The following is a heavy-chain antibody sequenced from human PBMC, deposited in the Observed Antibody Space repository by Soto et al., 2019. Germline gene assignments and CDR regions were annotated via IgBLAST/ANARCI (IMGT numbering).Heavy chain of an antibody. J-gene: IGHJ5*02. CDR2: IYHSGST. CDR3: ARGESRPNRFDP. D-gene: IGHD6-13*01. CDR1: GGSISSGGYS. V-gene: IGHV4-30-2*01. Sequence: QLQLQESGSGVVKPSQTLSLTCAVSGGSISSGGYSWSWIRQPPGKGLEWIGYIYHSGSTYYNPSLKSRVTISVDRSKNQFSLKLSSVTAADTAVYYCARGESRPNRFDPWGQGTLVTVSS.